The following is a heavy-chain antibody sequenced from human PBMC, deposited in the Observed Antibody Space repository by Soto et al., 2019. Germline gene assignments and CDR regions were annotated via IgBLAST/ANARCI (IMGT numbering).Heavy chain of an antibody. Sequence: GGSLRLSCAASGFTFSSYSMNWVRQAPGKGLEWVSYISSSSSTIYYADSVKGRFTISRDNAKNSLYLQMNSLRDEDTAVYYCARENPYSGSYDLRVSWFDPWGQGTLVTVSS. D-gene: IGHD1-26*01. CDR2: ISSSSSTI. CDR1: GFTFSSYS. CDR3: ARENPYSGSYDLRVSWFDP. J-gene: IGHJ5*02. V-gene: IGHV3-48*02.